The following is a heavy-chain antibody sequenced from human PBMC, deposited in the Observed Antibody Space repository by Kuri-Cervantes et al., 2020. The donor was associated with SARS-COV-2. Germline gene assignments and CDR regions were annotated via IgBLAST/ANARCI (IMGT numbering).Heavy chain of an antibody. CDR3: ARDGLDVAYYYYMDV. Sequence: GESLKISCAASGFTFSSYWMSWVRQAPGKGLEWMANIKQDGSEKYYVDSVKGRFTISRDNAKNSLYLQMNSLRAEDTAVYYCARDGLDVAYYYYMDVWGKGTTVTVSS. J-gene: IGHJ6*03. CDR2: IKQDGSEK. CDR1: GFTFSSYW. V-gene: IGHV3-7*01.